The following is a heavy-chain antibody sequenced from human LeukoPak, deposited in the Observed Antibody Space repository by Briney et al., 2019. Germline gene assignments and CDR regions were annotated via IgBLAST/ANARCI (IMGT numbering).Heavy chain of an antibody. D-gene: IGHD5-24*01. Sequence: GASVKVSCKASRDTFINDYTHWVRQAPGQGLEWMGVIIPAGDSTSYAQKFEDRLTLTRDMSTSTLYLDMRNLRSDDTAVYYCAREGMASAFDVWGQGTVVTVSS. J-gene: IGHJ3*01. CDR1: RDTFINDY. CDR2: IIPAGDST. V-gene: IGHV1-46*01. CDR3: AREGMASAFDV.